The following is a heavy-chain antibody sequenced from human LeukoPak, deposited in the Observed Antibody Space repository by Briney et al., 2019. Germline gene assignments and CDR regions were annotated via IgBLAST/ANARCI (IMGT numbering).Heavy chain of an antibody. CDR1: GGSFSGYY. J-gene: IGHJ1*01. CDR2: INHSGST. Sequence: PSETLSLTCAVYGGSFSGYYWSWIRQPPGKGLEWIGEINHSGSTNYNPSLKSRVTISVDTSKTQFSLKMRSVTAADTAVYYCARGDIVVVPAGNAEYFHHWGQGTLVTVSS. D-gene: IGHD2-2*01. CDR3: ARGDIVVVPAGNAEYFHH. V-gene: IGHV4-34*01.